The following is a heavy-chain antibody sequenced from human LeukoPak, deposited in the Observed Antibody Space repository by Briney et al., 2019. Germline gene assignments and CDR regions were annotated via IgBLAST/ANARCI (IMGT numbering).Heavy chain of an antibody. CDR1: GYSFTSYW. J-gene: IGHJ4*02. Sequence: GESLKFSCKGSGYSFTSYWIGWVRQMPGKGLEWMGIIYPGDSDTRYSPSFQGQVTISADKSISTAYLQWSSLKASDTAMYYCARSKYYYDSSGYFSDYWGQGTLVTVSS. CDR2: IYPGDSDT. V-gene: IGHV5-51*01. CDR3: ARSKYYYDSSGYFSDY. D-gene: IGHD3-22*01.